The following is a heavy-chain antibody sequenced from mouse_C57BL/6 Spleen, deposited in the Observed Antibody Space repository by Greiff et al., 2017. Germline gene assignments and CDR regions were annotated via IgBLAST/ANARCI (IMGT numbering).Heavy chain of an antibody. CDR3: ARIYDYNGYFDV. Sequence: VQVVESGPGLVAPSQCLSISCTVSGFSLTSYAISWVRQPPGKGLEWLGVIWTGGGTNYNSAIKSRLSNSKDNSKSQVFLKKNCLQTDYTARYYCARIYDYNGYFDVWGTGTTVTVSS. J-gene: IGHJ1*03. CDR2: IWTGGGT. V-gene: IGHV2-9-1*01. CDR1: GFSLTSYA. D-gene: IGHD2-4*01.